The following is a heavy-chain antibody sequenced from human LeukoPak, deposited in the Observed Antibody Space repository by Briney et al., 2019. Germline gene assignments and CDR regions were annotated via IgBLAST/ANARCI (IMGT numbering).Heavy chain of an antibody. J-gene: IGHJ4*02. CDR2: ISGSGNST. Sequence: PGGSLRLSCAASGLTFSGSAMSWVRQAPGKGLEWVSLISGSGNSTYYADSVKDRFTISRDNSKNTLYLQMNSLRAEDTAVYYCAKVLVLVSANRYYFDYWGQGTLVTVSS. CDR1: GLTFSGSA. V-gene: IGHV3-23*01. CDR3: AKVLVLVSANRYYFDY. D-gene: IGHD2-15*01.